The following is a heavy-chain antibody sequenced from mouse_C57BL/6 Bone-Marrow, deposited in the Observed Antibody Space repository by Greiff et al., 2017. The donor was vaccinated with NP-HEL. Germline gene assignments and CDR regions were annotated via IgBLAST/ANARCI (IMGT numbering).Heavy chain of an antibody. CDR1: GFTFSSYT. V-gene: IGHV5-9*01. CDR3: ARQGNDAPIYYGLYYAMDY. Sequence: EVMLVESGGGLVKPGGSLKLSCAASGFTFSSYTMSWVRQTPEKRLEWVATISGGGGNTYYPDSVKGRFTIARDNAKNTLYLQMSSLRSEDTALYYCARQGNDAPIYYGLYYAMDYWGQGTSVTVSS. D-gene: IGHD2-1*01. J-gene: IGHJ4*01. CDR2: ISGGGGNT.